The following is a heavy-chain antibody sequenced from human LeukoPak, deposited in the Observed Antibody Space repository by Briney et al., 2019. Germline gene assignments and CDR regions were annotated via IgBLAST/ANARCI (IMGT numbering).Heavy chain of an antibody. CDR2: IRYEASNI. CDR1: GLTSRSYG. V-gene: IGHV3-30*02. J-gene: IGHJ4*02. CDR3: AVVNYDFWSGYETGFDY. Sequence: GGSLRLSCAASGLTSRSYGMRWVRQAPCKGLEWVAFIRYEASNIYYAGSVKGRFTISRDNSKNTLYLQMNSLRAEDTAVYYCAVVNYDFWSGYETGFDYWGQGTLVTVYS. D-gene: IGHD3-3*01.